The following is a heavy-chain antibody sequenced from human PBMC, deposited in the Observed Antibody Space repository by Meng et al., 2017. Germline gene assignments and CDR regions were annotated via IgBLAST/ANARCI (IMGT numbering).Heavy chain of an antibody. J-gene: IGHJ5*02. CDR1: GGSISSGNYY. D-gene: IGHD1-26*01. Sequence: QVQLQESGPGLVKPSQTLSLTCPVSGGSISSGNYYWSWIRQPPGKGLEWIGYIYHSGSTYYNPSLKSRVTISVDTSKNQFSLKLNYVTAADTAVYYCARDSGVGGSYNWFDPWGQGTLVTVSS. V-gene: IGHV4-30-4*01. CDR3: ARDSGVGGSYNWFDP. CDR2: IYHSGST.